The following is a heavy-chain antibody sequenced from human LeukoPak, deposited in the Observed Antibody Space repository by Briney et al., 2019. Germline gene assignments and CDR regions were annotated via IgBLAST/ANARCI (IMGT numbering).Heavy chain of an antibody. CDR1: GGTFSSYA. CDR2: IIPILGIA. D-gene: IGHD5-18*01. CDR3: ARLGRGYTPGTL. J-gene: IGHJ4*02. Sequence: ASVKVSCKASGGTFSSYAISWVRQAPGQGLEWMGRIIPILGIANYAQKFQGRVTITADKSTSTAYMELSSLRSEDTAVYYCARLGRGYTPGTLWGQGTLVTVSS. V-gene: IGHV1-69*04.